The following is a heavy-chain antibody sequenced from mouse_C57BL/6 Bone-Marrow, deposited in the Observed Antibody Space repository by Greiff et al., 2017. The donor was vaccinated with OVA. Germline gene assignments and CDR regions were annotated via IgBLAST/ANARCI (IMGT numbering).Heavy chain of an antibody. CDR3: ARGGYLYWYFDV. CDR2: IYPGGGYT. V-gene: IGHV1-63*01. D-gene: IGHD2-2*01. J-gene: IGHJ1*03. CDR1: GYPFTNYW. Sequence: QVQLKESGAELVRPGTSVQMSCKASGYPFTNYWIGWAKQRPGHGLEWIGDIYPGGGYTNYNEKFKGKATLTADKSSSTAYMQFSSLTSEDSAIYYCARGGYLYWYFDVWGTGTTVTVSS.